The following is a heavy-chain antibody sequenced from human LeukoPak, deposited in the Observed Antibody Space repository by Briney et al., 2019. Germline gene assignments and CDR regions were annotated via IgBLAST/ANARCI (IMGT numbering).Heavy chain of an antibody. Sequence: ASVKVSCKASGYTFTSYGISWVRQAPGQGLEWMGWISAYNGNTNYAQKLQGRVTMTTDTSTSTAYMELRSLRSDDTAVYYCATGPCQSTNGVCYRYFDYWGQGTLVTVSS. J-gene: IGHJ4*02. CDR1: GYTFTSYG. CDR3: ATGPCQSTNGVCYRYFDY. V-gene: IGHV1-18*01. D-gene: IGHD2-8*01. CDR2: ISAYNGNT.